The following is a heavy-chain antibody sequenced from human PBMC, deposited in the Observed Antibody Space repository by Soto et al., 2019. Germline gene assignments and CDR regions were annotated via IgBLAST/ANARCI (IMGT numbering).Heavy chain of an antibody. V-gene: IGHV4-39*01. CDR2: IYYSGST. D-gene: IGHD2-2*01. CDR1: GGSISSSSYY. CDR3: ARRPSLTGWFDP. J-gene: IGHJ5*02. Sequence: PSETLSLTCTVSGGSISSSSYYWGWIRQPPGKGLEWIGSIYYSGSTYYNPSLKSRATISVDTSKNQFSLKLSSVTAADTAVYYCARRPSLTGWFDPWGQGTLVTVSS.